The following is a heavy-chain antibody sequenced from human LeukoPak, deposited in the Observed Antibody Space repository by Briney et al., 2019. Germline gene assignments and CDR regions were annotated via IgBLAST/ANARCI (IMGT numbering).Heavy chain of an antibody. CDR1: GGTFSCYA. CDR2: IIPIFGTA. Sequence: SVKVSCKASGGTFSCYAISWVRQAPGQGLEWMGGIIPIFGTANYAQKFQGRVTITADESTSTAYMELSSLRSEDTAVYYCARDLGTRYCSGGSCYYYYMDVWGKGTTVTVSS. J-gene: IGHJ6*03. D-gene: IGHD2-15*01. CDR3: ARDLGTRYCSGGSCYYYYMDV. V-gene: IGHV1-69*13.